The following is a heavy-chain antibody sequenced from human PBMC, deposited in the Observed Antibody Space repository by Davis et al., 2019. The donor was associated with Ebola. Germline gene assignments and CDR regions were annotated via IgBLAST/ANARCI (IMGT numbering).Heavy chain of an antibody. CDR3: AKGDIVVVAAAIYFDY. D-gene: IGHD2-2*02. Sequence: GGSLRLSCAASGFTFSSYAMHWVRQAPGKGLEWVAVISYDGSNKYYADSVKGRFTISRDNSKNTLYLQMNSLRAEDTAVYYCAKGDIVVVAAAIYFDYWGQGTLVTVSS. V-gene: IGHV3-30*04. CDR2: ISYDGSNK. J-gene: IGHJ4*02. CDR1: GFTFSSYA.